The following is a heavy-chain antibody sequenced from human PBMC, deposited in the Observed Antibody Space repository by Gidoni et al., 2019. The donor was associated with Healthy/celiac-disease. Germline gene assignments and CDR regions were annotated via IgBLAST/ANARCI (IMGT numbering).Heavy chain of an antibody. CDR1: AFPFRSYA. Sequence: QVQLVESGVGVVQPGRSLRLSCAASAFPFRSYAIHWVRPAPAKGLEWVAVISYDGSNKYYADSVKGRFTISRDNSKNTLYLQMNSLRAEDTAVYYCARDGGDIVVVVAATGGHYYYGMDVWGQGTTVTVSS. CDR3: ARDGGDIVVVVAATGGHYYYGMDV. V-gene: IGHV3-30-3*01. D-gene: IGHD2-15*01. CDR2: ISYDGSNK. J-gene: IGHJ6*02.